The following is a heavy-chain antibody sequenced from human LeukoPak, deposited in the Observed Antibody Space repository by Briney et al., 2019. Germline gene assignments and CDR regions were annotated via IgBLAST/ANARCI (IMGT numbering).Heavy chain of an antibody. V-gene: IGHV3-23*01. J-gene: IGHJ4*02. Sequence: PGGSLRLSCAASGFTFSSYAMSWVRQAPGKGLEWVSAISGSGGSTYYVDSVKGRFTISRDNSKNTLYLQMNSLRAEDTAVYYCAKPPPRFLEWLFYFDYWGQGTLVTVSS. CDR3: AKPPPRFLEWLFYFDY. D-gene: IGHD3-3*01. CDR1: GFTFSSYA. CDR2: ISGSGGST.